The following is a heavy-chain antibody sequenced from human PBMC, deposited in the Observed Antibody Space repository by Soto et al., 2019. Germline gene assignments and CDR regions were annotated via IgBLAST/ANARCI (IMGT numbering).Heavy chain of an antibody. V-gene: IGHV3-30*18. CDR3: AKPYTDYSSSYLDY. CDR2: ISYDGSNK. CDR1: GFTFSSYG. D-gene: IGHD6-6*01. J-gene: IGHJ4*02. Sequence: GGSLRLSCAASGFTFSSYGMHWVRQAPGKGLEWVAVISYDGSNKYYADSVKGRFTISRDNSKNTLYLQMNSLRAEDTAVYYCAKPYTDYSSSYLDYWGQGTLVTVSS.